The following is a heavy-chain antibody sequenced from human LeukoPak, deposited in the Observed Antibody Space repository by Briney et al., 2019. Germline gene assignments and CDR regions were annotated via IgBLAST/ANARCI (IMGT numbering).Heavy chain of an antibody. CDR1: EFTFSTYA. V-gene: IGHV3-23*01. J-gene: IGHJ4*02. CDR2: ILGSGGTT. CDR3: AKHALERWGYVVLDH. Sequence: GGSLRLSCAASEFTFSTYALSWVRQAPGKGLEWVSSILGSGGTTYYTDSVKGRFTISRDNSKNTLYLQMSSLRAEDTAVYYCAKHALERWGYVVLDHWGQGTLVTVSS. D-gene: IGHD1-1*01.